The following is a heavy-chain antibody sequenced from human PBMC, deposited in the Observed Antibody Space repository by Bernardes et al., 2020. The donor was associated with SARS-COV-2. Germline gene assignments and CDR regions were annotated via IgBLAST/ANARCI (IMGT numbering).Heavy chain of an antibody. CDR1: GVTINNSW. CDR2: INGDGTRT. J-gene: IGHJ1*01. CDR3: VRGGIMVGNLRH. Sequence: GGSLRLSCAASGVTINNSWMHWVRQAPGTGLVWVSPINGDGTRTYYADSVKGRFTVSRDNVKNTLYLQMNRLRGEDTAVYFCVRGGIMVGNLRHWGQGSLVTVSS. D-gene: IGHD1-26*01. V-gene: IGHV3-74*01.